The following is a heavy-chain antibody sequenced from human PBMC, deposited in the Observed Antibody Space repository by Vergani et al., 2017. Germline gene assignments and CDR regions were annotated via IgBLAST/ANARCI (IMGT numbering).Heavy chain of an antibody. CDR1: GGTFSSYA. J-gene: IGHJ6*02. V-gene: IGHV1-69*13. Sequence: QVQLVQSGAEVKKPGSSVKVSCKASGGTFSSYAISWVRQAPGQGLEWMGRIIPIFGTANYAQKFQGRVTITADESTSTAYMGLSSLRSEDTAVYYCARTIGRDGYNQYYYYGMDVWGQGTTVTVSS. D-gene: IGHD5-24*01. CDR2: IIPIFGTA. CDR3: ARTIGRDGYNQYYYYGMDV.